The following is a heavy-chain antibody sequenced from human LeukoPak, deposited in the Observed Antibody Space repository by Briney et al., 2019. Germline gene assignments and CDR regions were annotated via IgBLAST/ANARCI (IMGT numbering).Heavy chain of an antibody. CDR3: ARTYMTSARFDP. J-gene: IGHJ5*02. Sequence: SQTLSLTCTVSGGSISSGGYYWSWIRQHPGKGLEWIGYIHYSGSTYYNPSLKSRITKSVDTYRNRFSLKLSSVTAADTAVYYCARTYMTSARFDPWGQGTLVTVSS. CDR1: GGSISSGGYY. D-gene: IGHD2-21*02. V-gene: IGHV4-31*03. CDR2: IHYSGST.